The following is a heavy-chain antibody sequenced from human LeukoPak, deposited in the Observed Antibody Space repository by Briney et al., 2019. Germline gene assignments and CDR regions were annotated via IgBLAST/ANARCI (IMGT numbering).Heavy chain of an antibody. V-gene: IGHV1-18*01. D-gene: IGHD6-13*01. CDR1: GYTFTSYG. Sequence: EASVKVSCKASGYTFTSYGISWLRQAPGQGLEWMGWISAYNGNTKYAQDFQGRVTMTTDTSTSTAYMELRSLRSDDTAVYHCAGDNHRSSWSWFDPWGQGTLVTVSS. CDR3: AGDNHRSSWSWFDP. J-gene: IGHJ5*02. CDR2: ISAYNGNT.